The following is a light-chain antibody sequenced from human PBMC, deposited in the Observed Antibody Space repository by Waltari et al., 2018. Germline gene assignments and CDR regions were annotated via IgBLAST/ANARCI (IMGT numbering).Light chain of an antibody. CDR3: SSHTATVPHV. Sequence: QSALTQPASVSGSPGQSITISCTGTSNDVGGYGYVSWYQQYPGKAPKLIIYEVSYRPSGISTRFSGYKSGNTASLTSSGLQAEDEADYYCSSHTATVPHVFGTGTRVTVV. CDR1: SNDVGGYGY. J-gene: IGLJ1*01. V-gene: IGLV2-14*01. CDR2: EVS.